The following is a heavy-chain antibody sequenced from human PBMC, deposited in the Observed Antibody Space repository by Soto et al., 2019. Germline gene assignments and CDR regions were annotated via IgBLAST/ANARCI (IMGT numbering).Heavy chain of an antibody. V-gene: IGHV3-21*01. J-gene: IGHJ3*02. CDR1: GFTFSSYS. CDR2: ISSGSSYI. Sequence: EVQLVESGGGLVKPGGSLRLSCAASGFTFSSYSINWVRQAPGKGLEWVSSISSGSSYIYYADSVKGRFTISRDNAENSLSLQMNSLTVEDTAVYYCARGTLDAFDIWGQGTMVTVSS. CDR3: ARGTLDAFDI.